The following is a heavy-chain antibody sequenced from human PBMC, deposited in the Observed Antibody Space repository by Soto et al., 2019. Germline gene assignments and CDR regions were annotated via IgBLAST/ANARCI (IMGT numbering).Heavy chain of an antibody. J-gene: IGHJ6*03. D-gene: IGHD2-15*01. V-gene: IGHV3-23*01. Sequence: GGSLRVSWAASGITFRNFAMSRVRQATGKGLEWVSTVSGSGGSTYYADSVKGRFTISRDNSKNTLFVQMNSLRAEDSAVYYCAKDVEGYCSGGSCYYYYYMDVWGKGTTVTVSS. CDR3: AKDVEGYCSGGSCYYYYYMDV. CDR2: VSGSGGST. CDR1: GITFRNFA.